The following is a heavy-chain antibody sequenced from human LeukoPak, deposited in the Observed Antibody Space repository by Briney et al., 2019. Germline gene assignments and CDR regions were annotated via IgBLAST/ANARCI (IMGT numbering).Heavy chain of an antibody. D-gene: IGHD1-26*01. J-gene: IGHJ3*02. CDR3: ARSGGNYYSI. Sequence: GESRKISCKGSGYRFTSYWIGWVRPMPGKGLERMGIIYPGDSDTIYSPSFQGQVTISADKSTSTANLQWSSLKASDTAMYYCARSGGNYYSIWGQGTMVTVSS. CDR2: IYPGDSDT. CDR1: GYRFTSYW. V-gene: IGHV5-51*01.